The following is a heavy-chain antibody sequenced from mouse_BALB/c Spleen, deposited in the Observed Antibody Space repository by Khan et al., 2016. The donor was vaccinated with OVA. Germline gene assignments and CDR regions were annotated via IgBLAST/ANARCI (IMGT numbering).Heavy chain of an antibody. CDR2: ISYSGNT. J-gene: IGHJ2*01. Sequence: EVQLQESGPGLVKPSQSLSLTCPVTGYSITSDYAWNWIRQFPGNKLEWLGFISYSGNTNYNPSLKSRISITRDTSKNQFFLQLNSVTTEDTATYYCARICGGDFDYWGQGTTLTVSS. CDR1: GYSITSDYA. V-gene: IGHV3-2*02. CDR3: ARICGGDFDY.